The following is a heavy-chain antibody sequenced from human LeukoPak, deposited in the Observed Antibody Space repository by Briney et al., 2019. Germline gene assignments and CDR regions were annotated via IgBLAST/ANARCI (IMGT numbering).Heavy chain of an antibody. CDR2: IYYSGST. V-gene: IGHV4-59*01. D-gene: IGHD3-16*02. CDR3: ARDPLGDAFDI. Sequence: SETLSLTCTVSGGSISSYYWSWVRQPPGKGLEWIGYIYYSGSTNYNPSLKSRVIISVDTSKNQFSLKLSSVTAADTAVYYCARDPLGDAFDIWGQGTMVTVSS. CDR1: GGSISSYY. J-gene: IGHJ3*02.